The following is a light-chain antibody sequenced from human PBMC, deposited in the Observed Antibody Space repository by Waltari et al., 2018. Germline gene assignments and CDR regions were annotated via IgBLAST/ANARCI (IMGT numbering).Light chain of an antibody. CDR1: SSDVGGNTF. Sequence: QSALTQPPSASGSPGQSVTISCPGTSSDVGGNTFVSCYQQYPGQAPKVIIYEATKRPSGVPDRFSGSKSGNTASLTVSGLQAEDEADYYCSSYGNRNVVFGGGTKVTVL. J-gene: IGLJ2*01. CDR2: EAT. V-gene: IGLV2-8*01. CDR3: SSYGNRNVV.